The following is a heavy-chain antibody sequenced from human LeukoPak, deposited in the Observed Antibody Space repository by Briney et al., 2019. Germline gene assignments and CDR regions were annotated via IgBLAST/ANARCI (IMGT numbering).Heavy chain of an antibody. D-gene: IGHD6-13*01. J-gene: IGHJ6*02. CDR1: GGTFSSYA. V-gene: IGHV1-69*04. CDR2: VIPTLGIA. Sequence: SVKVSCKASGGTFSSYAISWVRQAPGQGLEWMGRVIPTLGIANYAQKFQGRVTITADKSTSTAYMELSSLRSEDTAVYYCARDSSSSWYYYYGMDVWGQGTTVTVSS. CDR3: ARDSSSSWYYYYGMDV.